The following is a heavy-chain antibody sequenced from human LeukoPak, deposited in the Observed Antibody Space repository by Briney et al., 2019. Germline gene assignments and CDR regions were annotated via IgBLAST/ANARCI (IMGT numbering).Heavy chain of an antibody. V-gene: IGHV1-18*01. CDR3: ARVGSSGWYYDYYFDY. J-gene: IGHJ4*02. D-gene: IGHD6-19*01. Sequence: ASVKVSCKASGYTFTSYGISWVRQAPGQGLEWMGWISAYNGNTNYAQKLQGRVTMTTDTSTSTAYMELRSLRSDDTAVYYCARVGSSGWYYDYYFDYWGQGTLVTVSS. CDR1: GYTFTSYG. CDR2: ISAYNGNT.